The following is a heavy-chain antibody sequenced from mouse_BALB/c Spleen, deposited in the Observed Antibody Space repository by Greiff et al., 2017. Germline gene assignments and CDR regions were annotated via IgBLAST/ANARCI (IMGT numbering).Heavy chain of an antibody. V-gene: IGHV5-6-3*01. J-gene: IGHJ2*01. CDR3: ARDSLIATVVAYYFDY. D-gene: IGHD1-1*01. CDR2: INSNGGST. CDR1: GFTFSSYG. Sequence: DVKLVESGGGLVQPGGSLKLSCAASGFTFSSYGMSWVRQTPDKRLELVATINSNGGSTYYPDSVKGRFTISRDNAKNTLYLQMSSLKSEDTAMYYCARDSLIATVVAYYFDYWGQGTTLTVSA.